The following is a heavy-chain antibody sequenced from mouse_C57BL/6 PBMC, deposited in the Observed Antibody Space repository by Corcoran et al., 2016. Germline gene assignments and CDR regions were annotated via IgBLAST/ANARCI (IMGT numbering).Heavy chain of an antibody. D-gene: IGHD2-4*01. Sequence: EVQLQQSGPELVKPGASVKMSCKASGYTFTDYNMHWVKQSHGKSLEWIGYINPNNGGTSYNQKFMGKATLTVNKSSSTAYMELRSLTSEDSAVYYCAREGDYDYDGYYFDYGGQGTTLTVSS. J-gene: IGHJ2*01. CDR2: INPNNGGT. CDR1: GYTFTDYN. CDR3: AREGDYDYDGYYFDY. V-gene: IGHV1-22*01.